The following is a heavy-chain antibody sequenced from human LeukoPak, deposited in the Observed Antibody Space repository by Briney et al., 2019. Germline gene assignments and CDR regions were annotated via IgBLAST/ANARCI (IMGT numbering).Heavy chain of an antibody. D-gene: IGHD1-26*01. J-gene: IGHJ5*02. Sequence: PGGSLRLSCAASGFTFSSYWMHWVRQAPGKGLVWVSRINSDGSSTSYADSVKGRFTISRDNAKNTLYLLMNSLRAEDTAVYYCAREPAYSGSYYDWFDPWGQGTLVTVSS. V-gene: IGHV3-74*01. CDR3: AREPAYSGSYYDWFDP. CDR2: INSDGSST. CDR1: GFTFSSYW.